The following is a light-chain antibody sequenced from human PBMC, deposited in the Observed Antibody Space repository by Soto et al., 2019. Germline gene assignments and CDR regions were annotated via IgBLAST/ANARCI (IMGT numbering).Light chain of an antibody. CDR1: QDINNY. Sequence: DIQMTQSPSSLSASVGDRVTITCQASQDINNYVNWYQQKPGKAPKLLIFDASTLKTGVPSRFSGSGSGTDVIFTISSLQPEDIATYYCQQSNALVSFGQGTRLEIK. CDR3: QQSNALVS. J-gene: IGKJ5*01. CDR2: DAS. V-gene: IGKV1-33*01.